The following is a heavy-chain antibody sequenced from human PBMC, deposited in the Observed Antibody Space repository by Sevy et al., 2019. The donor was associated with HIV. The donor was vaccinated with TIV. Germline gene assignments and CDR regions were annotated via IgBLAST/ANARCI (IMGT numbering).Heavy chain of an antibody. CDR3: AKDINRGCDGVNCYSYYYYFYGLDV. CDR1: GFPFNDHA. J-gene: IGHJ6*02. D-gene: IGHD2-21*01. V-gene: IGHV3-9*01. Sequence: GGSLRLSCAASGFPFNDHAMHWVRQVPGKGLEWVSGISWNSRNISYADSGKGRFTISRDNTRHFVYLEMNSLRPEDTAFYYCAKDINRGCDGVNCYSYYYYFYGLDVWGQGTTVTVSS. CDR2: ISWNSRNI.